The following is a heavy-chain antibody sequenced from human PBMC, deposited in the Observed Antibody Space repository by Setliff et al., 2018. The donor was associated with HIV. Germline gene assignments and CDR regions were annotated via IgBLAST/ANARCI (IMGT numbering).Heavy chain of an antibody. V-gene: IGHV4-39*07. J-gene: IGHJ6*02. CDR3: ARVGGQWLSGYYYYYAMDV. D-gene: IGHD6-19*01. CDR1: GDSISRSRYY. CDR2: FYYSGST. Sequence: SETLSLTCVVSGDSISRSRYYWGWIRQPPGKGLEWIGSFYYSGSTSYNPSLESRVTISVDTSKNQFSLKLRYVTAADTAVYYCARVGGQWLSGYYYYYAMDVWGQGTTVTVSS.